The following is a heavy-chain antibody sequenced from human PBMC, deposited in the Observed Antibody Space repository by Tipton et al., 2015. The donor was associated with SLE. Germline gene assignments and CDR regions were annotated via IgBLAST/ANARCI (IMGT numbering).Heavy chain of an antibody. CDR2: INFSGST. J-gene: IGHJ4*01. CDR1: GVSISSHY. CDR3: AGSSSRYNYYFNY. Sequence: TLSLTCTVSGVSISSHYWNWIRQPPGKGLEWIAYINFSGSTNYNPSLKSRVTISVDTSKNQLSMQLNSVTAADTAIYYCAGSSSRYNYYFNYWGQGTLVTVSS. D-gene: IGHD6-13*01. V-gene: IGHV4-59*11.